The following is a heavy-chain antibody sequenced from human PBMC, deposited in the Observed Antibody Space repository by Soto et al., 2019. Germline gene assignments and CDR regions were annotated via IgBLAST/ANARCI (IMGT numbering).Heavy chain of an antibody. CDR2: IIPIFGTA. V-gene: IGHV1-69*13. D-gene: IGHD6-6*01. CDR1: GGTFSSYA. Sequence: GASVKVSCKASGGTFSSYAISWVRQAPGQGLEWMGGIIPIFGTANYAQKFQGRVTITADESTSTAYMELSSLRSEDTAVYYCARLPEASRGIVCRSYYATDVRDQGTT. CDR3: ARLPEASRGIVCRSYYATDV. J-gene: IGHJ6*02.